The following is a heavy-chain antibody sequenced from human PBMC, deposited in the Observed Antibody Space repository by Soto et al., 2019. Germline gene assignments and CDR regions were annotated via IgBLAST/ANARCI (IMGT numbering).Heavy chain of an antibody. CDR2: IFYDGSNI. Sequence: PGGSLRLSCAASGFIFSDYYMRWIRQAPGKGLEWVSFIFYDGSNIYYSDSVKGRFTISRDNFKNTLYLQMNSLRAEDTAVYYCARDLEWLFSYYGMDVWGQGTTVTVSS. D-gene: IGHD3-3*01. CDR1: GFIFSDYY. CDR3: ARDLEWLFSYYGMDV. J-gene: IGHJ6*02. V-gene: IGHV3-33*08.